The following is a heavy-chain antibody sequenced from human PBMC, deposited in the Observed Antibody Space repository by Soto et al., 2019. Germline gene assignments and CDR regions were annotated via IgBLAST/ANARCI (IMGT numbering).Heavy chain of an antibody. V-gene: IGHV3-15*07. CDR2: IKNKNDGGTT. CDR3: TGLWFGEIYNY. Sequence: EVELVESGGGLVKPGGSLTLSCAASGFSFKNAWMNWVRQAPGKGLEWVGRIKNKNDGGTTDYAAFVKGRFTISRDAPENTLYLHMNGLKTEDTGVYFCTGLWFGEIYNYWGQGSLVTVSS. CDR1: GFSFKNAW. J-gene: IGHJ4*01. D-gene: IGHD3-10*01.